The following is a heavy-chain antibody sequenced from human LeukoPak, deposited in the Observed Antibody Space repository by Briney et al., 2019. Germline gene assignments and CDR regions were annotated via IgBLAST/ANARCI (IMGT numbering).Heavy chain of an antibody. J-gene: IGHJ4*02. V-gene: IGHV4-4*07. CDR2: MFYSGNT. D-gene: IGHD6-13*01. CDR1: GASITSYH. Sequence: PSETLSLTCTVSGASITSYHWSWIRQPAGKGLEWIGRMFYSGNTDYNPSLKSRLTMSVDTSKNQFSLKLSSVTAADTAVYYCARRVYSSSWSYYFDYWGQGTLVTVSS. CDR3: ARRVYSSSWSYYFDY.